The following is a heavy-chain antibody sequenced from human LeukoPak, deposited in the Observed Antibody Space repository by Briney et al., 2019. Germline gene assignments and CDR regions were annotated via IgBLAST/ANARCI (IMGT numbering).Heavy chain of an antibody. D-gene: IGHD4-17*01. CDR1: GYTFTGYY. CDR3: ARVNYGNTWFDP. V-gene: IGHV1-2*06. CDR2: INPNSSGT. J-gene: IGHJ5*02. Sequence: ASVKVSCKASGYTFTGYYMHWVRQAPGQGLEWMGRINPNSSGTNYAQKFQGRVTMTRDTSISTAYMELSRLRSDDTAVYYCARVNYGNTWFDPWGQGTLVTVSS.